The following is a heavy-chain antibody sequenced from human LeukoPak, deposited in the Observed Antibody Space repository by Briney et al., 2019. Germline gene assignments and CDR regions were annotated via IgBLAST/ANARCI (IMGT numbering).Heavy chain of an antibody. J-gene: IGHJ6*03. CDR1: GFTFSSYS. Sequence: PGGSLRLSCAASGFTFSSYSTNWVRQAPGKGLEWVSSISSSSSYIYYADSVKGRFTISRDNAKNSLYLQMNSLRAEDTAVYYCARVPDYYYYYMDVWGKGTTVTVSS. CDR2: ISSSSSYI. D-gene: IGHD1-14*01. CDR3: ARVPDYYYYYMDV. V-gene: IGHV3-21*01.